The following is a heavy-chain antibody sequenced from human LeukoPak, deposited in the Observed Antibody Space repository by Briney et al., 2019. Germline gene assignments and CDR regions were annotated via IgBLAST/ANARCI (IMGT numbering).Heavy chain of an antibody. D-gene: IGHD3-9*01. J-gene: IGHJ4*02. V-gene: IGHV4-38-2*02. CDR3: ARRYYDILTGHFDY. CDR2: IYHSGST. CDR1: GYSISSGYY. Sequence: SETLSLTCTVSGYSISSGYYWGWIRQPPGKGLEWIGSIYHSGSTYYNPSLKSRVTISVDTSKNQFSLKLTSVTAADTAVYYCARRYYDILTGHFDYWGQGTLVTVSS.